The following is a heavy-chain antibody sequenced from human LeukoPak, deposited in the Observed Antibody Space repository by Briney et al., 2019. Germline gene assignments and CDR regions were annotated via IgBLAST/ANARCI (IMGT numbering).Heavy chain of an antibody. V-gene: IGHV3-7*01. D-gene: IGHD2-21*01. CDR1: GFTFSSYW. CDR3: ARNRWGPAYCGGDCSYYFDY. Sequence: GGSLRLSCAASGFTFSSYWMSWVRQAPGKGLEWVANIKQDGSEKYYVDSVKGRFTISRDNAKNSLYLQMNSLRAEDTAVYYCARNRWGPAYCGGDCSYYFDYWGQGTLVTVSS. CDR2: IKQDGSEK. J-gene: IGHJ4*02.